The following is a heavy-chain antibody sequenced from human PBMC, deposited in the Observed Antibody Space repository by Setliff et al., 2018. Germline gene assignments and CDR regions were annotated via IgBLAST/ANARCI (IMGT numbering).Heavy chain of an antibody. Sequence: ASVKVSCKASGYTFTSYGISWVRQAPGQGLEWMGWISAYNGNTNYAQKLQGRVTMTTDTSTSTAYMELRSLRSDDTAVYYCARDEAPRYFDWLLGRKYYYYGMDVWGQGTTVT. D-gene: IGHD3-9*01. CDR2: ISAYNGNT. V-gene: IGHV1-18*01. CDR3: ARDEAPRYFDWLLGRKYYYYGMDV. CDR1: GYTFTSYG. J-gene: IGHJ6*02.